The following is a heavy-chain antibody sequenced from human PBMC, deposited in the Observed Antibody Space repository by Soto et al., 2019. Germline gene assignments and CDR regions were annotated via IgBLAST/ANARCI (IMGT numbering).Heavy chain of an antibody. CDR2: IYSTENT. V-gene: IGHV4-39*01. Sequence: SETLSLTCTVSGGSVSSNSYSWGWIHHSPGKGLEWIGIIYSTENTYYHPSLLSRVTISVDTSKNQFSLKLSSVSATDTAVYYCATSNWFDPWGQGTLVTVSS. CDR1: GGSVSSNSYS. CDR3: ATSNWFDP. J-gene: IGHJ5*02.